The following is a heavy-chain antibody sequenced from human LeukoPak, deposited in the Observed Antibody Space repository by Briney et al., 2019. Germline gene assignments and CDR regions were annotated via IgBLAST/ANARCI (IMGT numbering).Heavy chain of an antibody. Sequence: SQTLSLTCAISGDSVSSNSATWTWIRQSPSRGLEWLGRTYYRSKWYNDYAVSMKSRITINPDTSKNQFSLQLSSVTPEDTAVYYCARVHGYYGSGDEYFDYWGQGTLVTVSS. D-gene: IGHD3-10*01. J-gene: IGHJ4*02. V-gene: IGHV6-1*01. CDR1: GDSVSSNSAT. CDR3: ARVHGYYGSGDEYFDY. CDR2: TYYRSKWYN.